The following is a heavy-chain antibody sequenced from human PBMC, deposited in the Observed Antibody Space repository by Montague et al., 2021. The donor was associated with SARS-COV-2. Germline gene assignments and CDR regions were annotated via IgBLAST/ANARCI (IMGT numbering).Heavy chain of an antibody. J-gene: IGHJ3*02. D-gene: IGHD5-12*01. Sequence: TLSLTCTVSGGSISSGGYYWSWIRRHPGKGLEWIGYIYYSGSTYYNPSLKSRVTISVDTSKNQFSLKLSSVTAADTAVYYCARDRYSGYVLDAFDIWGQRTMVTVSS. V-gene: IGHV4-31*03. CDR3: ARDRYSGYVLDAFDI. CDR2: IYYSGST. CDR1: GGSISSGGYY.